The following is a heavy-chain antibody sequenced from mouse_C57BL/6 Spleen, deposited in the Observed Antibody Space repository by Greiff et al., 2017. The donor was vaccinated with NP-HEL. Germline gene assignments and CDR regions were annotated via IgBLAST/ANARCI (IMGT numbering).Heavy chain of an antibody. Sequence: QVQLQQPGAELVKPGASVKLSCKASGYTFTSYWMHWVKQRPGQGLEWIGMIHPNSGSTNYNEKFKSKATLTVDKSSSTAYMQLSSLTSEDSAVYYCAREPRDYAMDYWGQGTSVTVSS. J-gene: IGHJ4*01. CDR1: GYTFTSYW. V-gene: IGHV1-64*01. CDR2: IHPNSGST. CDR3: AREPRDYAMDY.